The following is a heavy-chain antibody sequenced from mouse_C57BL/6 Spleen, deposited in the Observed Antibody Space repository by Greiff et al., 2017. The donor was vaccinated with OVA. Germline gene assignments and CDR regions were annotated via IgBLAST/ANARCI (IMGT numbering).Heavy chain of an antibody. D-gene: IGHD2-12*01. V-gene: IGHV3-6*01. CDR3: ARLRPGYAMDY. Sequence: EVKLMESGPGLVKPSQSLSLTCSVTGYSITSGYYWNWIRTFPGIKLEWRGYISYDGSNNYNPSLKNRISITRDTSKNQFFLKLNSVTTEDTATYYCARLRPGYAMDYWGQGTSVTVSS. J-gene: IGHJ4*01. CDR1: GYSITSGYY. CDR2: ISYDGSN.